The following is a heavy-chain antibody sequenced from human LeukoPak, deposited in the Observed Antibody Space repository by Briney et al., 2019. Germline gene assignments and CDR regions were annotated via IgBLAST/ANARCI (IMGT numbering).Heavy chain of an antibody. Sequence: PGGSLRLSCAADGFTFSSYAMNWVRQAPGKGLEWVSAISGSGGSTYYADSVKGRFTISRDNSKNTLYLQMNSLRAEDTAVYYCAKDALAAAALILPAFDIWGQGTMVTVSS. CDR2: ISGSGGST. CDR3: AKDALAAAALILPAFDI. J-gene: IGHJ3*02. V-gene: IGHV3-23*01. D-gene: IGHD6-13*01. CDR1: GFTFSSYA.